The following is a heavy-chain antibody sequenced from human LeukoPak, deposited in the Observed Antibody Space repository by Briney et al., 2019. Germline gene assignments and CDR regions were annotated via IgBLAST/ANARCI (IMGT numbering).Heavy chain of an antibody. J-gene: IGHJ3*02. V-gene: IGHV3-21*01. Sequence: GGSPRLSCAASGFTFSSYSMNWVRQAPGKGLEWVSSISSSSSYIYYADSVKGRFTISRDNSKNMLYLQMNSLRAEDTANYHCAKVASYGSADGFDIWGQGTTVTVSS. D-gene: IGHD3-10*01. CDR1: GFTFSSYS. CDR2: ISSSSSYI. CDR3: AKVASYGSADGFDI.